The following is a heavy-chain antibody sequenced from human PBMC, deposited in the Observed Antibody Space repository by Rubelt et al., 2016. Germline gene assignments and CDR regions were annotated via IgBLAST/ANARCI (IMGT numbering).Heavy chain of an antibody. CDR2: MYYSSTA. Sequence: QVQLQESGPGLVKPSETLSLTCTVSGGSISSYYWSWIRQPPGKGLEWIGTMYYSSTAYYNPSLKSRVTISVDTSNNQFSLKLTSVTAADTAVYYCARGMTVVKIDYWGQGTLVTVPS. D-gene: IGHD4/OR15-4a*01. J-gene: IGHJ4*02. CDR3: ARGMTVVKIDY. CDR1: GGSISSYY. V-gene: IGHV4-59*12.